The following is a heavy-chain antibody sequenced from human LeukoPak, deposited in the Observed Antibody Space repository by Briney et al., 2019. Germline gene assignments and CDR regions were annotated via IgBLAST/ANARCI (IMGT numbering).Heavy chain of an antibody. V-gene: IGHV3-21*01. D-gene: IGHD3-3*01. CDR2: ISSSSSYI. CDR1: GFTFSSYS. CDR3: ARDRRSTYYDFWSGYQDGYYFDY. Sequence: GGSLRLSCAASGFTFSSYSMNWVRQAPGKALEWVSSISSSSSYIYYADSVKGRFTISRDNAKNSLYLQMNSLRAEDTAVYYCARDRRSTYYDFWSGYQDGYYFDYWGQGTLVTVSS. J-gene: IGHJ4*02.